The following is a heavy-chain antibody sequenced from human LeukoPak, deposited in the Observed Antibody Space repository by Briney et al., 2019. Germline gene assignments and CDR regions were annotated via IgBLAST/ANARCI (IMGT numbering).Heavy chain of an antibody. V-gene: IGHV3-7*01. Sequence: GGSLRLSCAASGFTFTNNFMSWVRQVPGKGLEWVANIKQDGSEKTYADSVRGRLTISRDNAKNSLYLQMNSLRAEDTAVYYCARDQGFSYYYYYMDVWGKGTTVTVSS. CDR1: GFTFTNNF. D-gene: IGHD3-3*01. J-gene: IGHJ6*03. CDR3: ARDQGFSYYYYYMDV. CDR2: IKQDGSEK.